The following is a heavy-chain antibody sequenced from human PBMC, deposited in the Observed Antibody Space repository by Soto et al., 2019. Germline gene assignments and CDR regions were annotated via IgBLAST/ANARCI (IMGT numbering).Heavy chain of an antibody. CDR2: ISYDGSNK. V-gene: IGHV3-30*18. J-gene: IGHJ6*01. Sequence: QVQLVESGGGVVQPGRSLRLSCAASGFTFSSYGMHWVRQAPGKGLEWVAVISYDGSNKYYADSVKGRFTISRDNSKNTLYLQMNSLRAEDTAVYYCAKIAVAGTRGYYYYGMDVW. CDR3: AKIAVAGTRGYYYYGMDV. D-gene: IGHD6-19*01. CDR1: GFTFSSYG.